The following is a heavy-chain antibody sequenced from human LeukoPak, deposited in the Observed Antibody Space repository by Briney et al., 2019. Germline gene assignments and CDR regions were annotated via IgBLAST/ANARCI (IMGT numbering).Heavy chain of an antibody. V-gene: IGHV4-34*01. CDR3: ARLSYYGDYGPIGY. CDR1: GGSFSGYY. D-gene: IGHD4-17*01. Sequence: SETLSLTCGVYGGSFSGYYWSWIRQPPGKGLEWIGEINHRGSTNYNPSLKSRVTISVDTSKNRFSLKLTSLTAADTAVYYCARLSYYGDYGPIGYWGQGTLVTVSS. CDR2: INHRGST. J-gene: IGHJ4*02.